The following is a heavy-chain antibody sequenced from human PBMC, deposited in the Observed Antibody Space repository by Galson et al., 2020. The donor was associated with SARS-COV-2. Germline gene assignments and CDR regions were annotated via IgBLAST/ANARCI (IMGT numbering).Heavy chain of an antibody. CDR3: ARWFGVVIIPHYYYYMDV. Sequence: ASVMVSCKASGYTFTSYGISWVRQAPGQGLEWMGWISAYNGNTNYAQKLQGRVTMTTDTSTSTAYMELRSLRSDDTAVYYCARWFGVVIIPHYYYYMDVWGKGTTVTVSS. CDR1: GYTFTSYG. CDR2: ISAYNGNT. J-gene: IGHJ6*03. D-gene: IGHD3-3*01. V-gene: IGHV1-18*01.